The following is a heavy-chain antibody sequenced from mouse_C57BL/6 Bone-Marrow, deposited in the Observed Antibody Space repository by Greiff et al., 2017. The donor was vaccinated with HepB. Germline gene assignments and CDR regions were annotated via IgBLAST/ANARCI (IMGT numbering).Heavy chain of an antibody. Sequence: EVHLVESGGGLVKPGGSLKLSCAASGFTFSSYAMSWVRQTPEKRLEWVATISDGGSYTYYPDNVKGRFTISRDNAKNNLYLQMSHLKSEDTAMYYCAREGWLRRAWFAYWGQGTLVTVSA. D-gene: IGHD2-2*01. V-gene: IGHV5-4*01. CDR2: ISDGGSYT. J-gene: IGHJ3*01. CDR1: GFTFSSYA. CDR3: AREGWLRRAWFAY.